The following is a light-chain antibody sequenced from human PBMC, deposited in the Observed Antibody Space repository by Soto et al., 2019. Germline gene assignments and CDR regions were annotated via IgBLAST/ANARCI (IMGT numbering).Light chain of an antibody. CDR3: AAWDDSLNGV. V-gene: IGLV1-44*01. Sequence: QSVLTQPPSASGTPGQRVTISCSGSSSNIGRYTVNWYQQLPGTAPKLLIYSNNQRPSGVPDRFSGSKSGTSASLAISGLQSEDEADYYCAAWDDSLNGVFGGGTKLTVL. CDR2: SNN. J-gene: IGLJ3*02. CDR1: SSNIGRYT.